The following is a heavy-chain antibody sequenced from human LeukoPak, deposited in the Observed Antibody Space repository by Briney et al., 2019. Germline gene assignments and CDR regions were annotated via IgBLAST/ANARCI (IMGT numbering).Heavy chain of an antibody. Sequence: SVKVSCKASGGTFSSYAISWVRQAPGQGIEWLGGIIPIFGTANYAQKFQGRVTITADESTSTAYMELSSLRSEDTAVYYCARGSWGPYGSSTSCYGWDYYYYYMDVWGKGTTVTVSS. J-gene: IGHJ6*03. V-gene: IGHV1-69*01. D-gene: IGHD2-2*01. CDR1: GGTFSSYA. CDR3: ARGSWGPYGSSTSCYGWDYYYYYMDV. CDR2: IIPIFGTA.